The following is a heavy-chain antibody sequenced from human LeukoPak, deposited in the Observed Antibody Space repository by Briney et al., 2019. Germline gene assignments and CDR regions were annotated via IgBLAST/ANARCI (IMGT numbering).Heavy chain of an antibody. D-gene: IGHD4-17*01. J-gene: IGHJ4*02. CDR2: IKEDGSER. Sequence: GGSLRLSCVASGFTFSSYYMSWVRQAPGKGLEWVANIKEDGSERYYVDSMKGRFTISRDNAKNSLYLQMNSLRAEDTAVYYCASDLYGDYFFDYWGQGTLVTVSS. V-gene: IGHV3-7*01. CDR3: ASDLYGDYFFDY. CDR1: GFTFSSYY.